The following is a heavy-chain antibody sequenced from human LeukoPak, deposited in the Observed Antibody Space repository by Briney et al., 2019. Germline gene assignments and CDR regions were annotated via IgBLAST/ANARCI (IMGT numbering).Heavy chain of an antibody. D-gene: IGHD3-22*01. CDR3: ARPSSGYYSFDY. V-gene: IGHV3-23*01. CDR1: GFTFSNYA. Sequence: GGSLRLSCAGSGFTFSNYAMNWVRQAPGKGLEWVSGIRVTYETFYADSVKGRFTISRDNSENTLYLQMSGLRAEDTAVYYCARPSSGYYSFDYWGQGTLVTVSS. CDR2: IRVTYET. J-gene: IGHJ4*02.